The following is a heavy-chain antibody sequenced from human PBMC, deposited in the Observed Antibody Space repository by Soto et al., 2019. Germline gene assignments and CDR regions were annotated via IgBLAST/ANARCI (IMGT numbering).Heavy chain of an antibody. D-gene: IGHD2-15*01. V-gene: IGHV4-31*03. CDR1: GGSISSGGYY. CDR3: ARRYGGNFEY. J-gene: IGHJ4*02. CDR2: IYYSGST. Sequence: SETLSLTCTVSGGSISSGGYYWSWIRQHPGKGLEWIGYIYYSGSTYYNPSLKSRVTISVDTSKNQFSLKLSSVTAADTAVYYCARRYGGNFEYWGQGTQVTVSS.